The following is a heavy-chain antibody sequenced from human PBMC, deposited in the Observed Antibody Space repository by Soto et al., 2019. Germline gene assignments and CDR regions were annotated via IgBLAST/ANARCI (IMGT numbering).Heavy chain of an antibody. V-gene: IGHV2-26*01. CDR3: ARMKGLVLGGVVVTASNWFDP. CDR2: IFSNDEK. CDR1: GFSLSNARMG. D-gene: IGHD2-21*02. J-gene: IGHJ5*02. Sequence: QVTLKESGPVLVKPTETLTLTCTVSGFSLSNARMGVSWIRQPPGKALEWLAHIFSNDEKSYSTSLKSRLTISKDTSKRQVVLTMTNMDPVDTATYYCARMKGLVLGGVVVTASNWFDPWGQGTLVTVSS.